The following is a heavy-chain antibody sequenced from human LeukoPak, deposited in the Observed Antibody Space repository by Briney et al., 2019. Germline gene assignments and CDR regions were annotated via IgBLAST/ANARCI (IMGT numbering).Heavy chain of an antibody. CDR2: INHSGST. Sequence: SETLSLTCAVYGGSFSGYYWSWIRQPPGKGLEGRGEINHSGSTNYNPSLKSRVTISVDTSKNQFSLKLSSVTAADTAVYYCARGPPIVGATIYFDYWGQGTLVTVSS. V-gene: IGHV4-34*01. D-gene: IGHD1-26*01. CDR3: ARGPPIVGATIYFDY. J-gene: IGHJ4*02. CDR1: GGSFSGYY.